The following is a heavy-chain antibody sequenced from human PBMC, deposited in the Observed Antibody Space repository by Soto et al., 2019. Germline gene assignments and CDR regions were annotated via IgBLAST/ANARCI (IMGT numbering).Heavy chain of an antibody. V-gene: IGHV4-61*01. CDR3: AADRKPLTLYYYDYYGMDV. CDR2: IYYSGST. CDR1: GGSVSSGSYY. J-gene: IGHJ6*02. D-gene: IGHD3-16*02. Sequence: SETLSLTCTVSGGSVSSGSYYWSWIRQPPGKGLEWIGYIYYSGSTNYNPSLKSRVTISVDTSKNQFSLKLSSVTAADTAVYYCAADRKPLTLYYYDYYGMDVWGQGTTVTVSS.